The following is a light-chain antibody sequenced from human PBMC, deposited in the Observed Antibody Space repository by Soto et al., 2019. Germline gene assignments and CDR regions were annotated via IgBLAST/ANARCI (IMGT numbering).Light chain of an antibody. Sequence: QSALTQPPSASGSPGQSVTISCTETSSDVGGFNYVSWHQQHPGKAPKLILYEVNKRPSGVPDRFSGSKSGNTASLTVSGLQAEDEADYYCSSYTRSSLRVIFGGGTKLTVL. CDR1: SSDVGGFNY. J-gene: IGLJ2*01. CDR3: SSYTRSSLRVI. CDR2: EVN. V-gene: IGLV2-8*01.